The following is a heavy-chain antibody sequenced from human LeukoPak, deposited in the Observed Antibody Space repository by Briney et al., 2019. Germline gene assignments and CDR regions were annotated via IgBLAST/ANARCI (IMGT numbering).Heavy chain of an antibody. V-gene: IGHV1-69*05. Sequence: ASVKVSCKASGGTFSSYAISRVRQAPGQGLEWMGGIIPIFGTANYAQKFQGRVTITTDESTSTGYMELSSLRSEDTAVYYCARDGGYCSSTSCWFDPWGQGTLVTVSS. CDR2: IIPIFGTA. CDR1: GGTFSSYA. CDR3: ARDGGYCSSTSCWFDP. D-gene: IGHD2-2*01. J-gene: IGHJ5*02.